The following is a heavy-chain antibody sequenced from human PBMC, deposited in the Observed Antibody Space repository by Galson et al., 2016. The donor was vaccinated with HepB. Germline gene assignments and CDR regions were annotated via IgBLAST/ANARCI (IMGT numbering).Heavy chain of an antibody. Sequence: CAISGDSVSTNTAHWNWLRQSPSRGLEWLGRTYYRSEWYNDYAVSVQSRINVNPDTSKNQFSLQLNSVTPEDTAVYFFARGRMGYSYGNFDYWGQGILVTVSS. CDR2: TYYRSEWYN. J-gene: IGHJ4*02. V-gene: IGHV6-1*01. CDR3: ARGRMGYSYGNFDY. CDR1: GDSVSTNTAH. D-gene: IGHD5-12*01.